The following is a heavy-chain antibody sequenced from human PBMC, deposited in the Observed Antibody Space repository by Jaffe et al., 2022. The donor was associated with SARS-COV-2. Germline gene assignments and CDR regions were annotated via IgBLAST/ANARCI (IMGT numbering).Heavy chain of an antibody. V-gene: IGHV4-38-2*02. CDR1: GYSISSGYY. CDR3: ARRTSSSSWYY. J-gene: IGHJ4*02. CDR2: IYHSGST. D-gene: IGHD6-13*01. Sequence: QVQLQESGPGLVKPSETLSLTCTVSGYSISSGYYWGWIRQPPGKGLEWIGSIYHSGSTYYNPSLKSRVTVSLDTSKNQFSLKLSSVTAADTAVYYCARRTSSSSWYYWGQGTLVTVSS.